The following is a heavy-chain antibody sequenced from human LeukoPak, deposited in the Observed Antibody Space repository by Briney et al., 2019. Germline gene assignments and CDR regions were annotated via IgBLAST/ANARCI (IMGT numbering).Heavy chain of an antibody. Sequence: SETLSLTCAVYGGSFSGYYWSWIRQPPGKGLEWIGEINHSGSTNYNPSLKSRVTISVDTSKNQFSLKLSSVTAADTAVYYCARAKPSYGYYYYMDVWGKGTTVTVSS. CDR2: INHSGST. V-gene: IGHV4-34*01. D-gene: IGHD3-10*01. J-gene: IGHJ6*03. CDR3: ARAKPSYGYYYYMDV. CDR1: GGSFSGYY.